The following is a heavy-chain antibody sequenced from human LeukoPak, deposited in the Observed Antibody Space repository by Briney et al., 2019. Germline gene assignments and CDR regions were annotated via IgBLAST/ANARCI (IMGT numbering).Heavy chain of an antibody. CDR2: INWNGGST. V-gene: IGHV3-20*04. CDR1: GFTFDDYG. CDR3: ARGSGYDLLDY. Sequence: PGGSLRLSCTASGFTFDDYGMNWVRQAPGKGLEWVSTINWNGGSTGYADSVKGRFTISRDNAKNSLYLQMNSLRAEDTALYYCARGSGYDLLDYWGQGTLVTVSS. D-gene: IGHD5-12*01. J-gene: IGHJ4*02.